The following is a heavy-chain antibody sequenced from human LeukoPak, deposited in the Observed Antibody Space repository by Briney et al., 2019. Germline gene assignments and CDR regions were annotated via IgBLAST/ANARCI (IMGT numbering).Heavy chain of an antibody. J-gene: IGHJ4*02. Sequence: GGSLRLSCAASGFTFNDYYMCWTRQAPGKGLEWVSYISRSGTTIYYADSMKGRFTISRDNAKNSLFLQMNSLRAEDTAVYYCARDRIYYGSVSRFDYWGQGTLVTVSS. V-gene: IGHV3-11*04. CDR3: ARDRIYYGSVSRFDY. CDR1: GFTFNDYY. CDR2: ISRSGTTI. D-gene: IGHD3-10*01.